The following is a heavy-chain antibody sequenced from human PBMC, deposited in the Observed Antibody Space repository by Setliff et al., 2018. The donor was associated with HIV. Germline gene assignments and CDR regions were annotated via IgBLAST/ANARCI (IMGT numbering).Heavy chain of an antibody. CDR1: GGSISSSSYY. D-gene: IGHD2-21*02. Sequence: SETLSLTCIVSGGSISSSSYYWHWFRQPPGKGLEWIGYIYSTGRTDYNPSLYSRLTISVDTSKNQVSLNLTSVTTADTAVYYCARELYGGNSRPFDYWGQGALVTVSS. J-gene: IGHJ4*02. CDR2: IYSTGRT. V-gene: IGHV4-61*01. CDR3: ARELYGGNSRPFDY.